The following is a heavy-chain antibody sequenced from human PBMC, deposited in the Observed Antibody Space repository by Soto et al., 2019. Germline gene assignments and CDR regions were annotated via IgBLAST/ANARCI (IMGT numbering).Heavy chain of an antibody. V-gene: IGHV4-34*01. CDR3: ARDILRYCSSTSCYTRPYYYYGMDV. CDR1: GGSFSGYY. Sequence: PSETLSLTCAVYGGSFSGYYWSWIRQPPGKGLEWIGEINHSGSTNYNPSLKSRVTISVDTSKNQFSLKLSSVTAADTAVYYCARDILRYCSSTSCYTRPYYYYGMDVWGQGTTVTVSS. CDR2: INHSGST. D-gene: IGHD2-2*02. J-gene: IGHJ6*02.